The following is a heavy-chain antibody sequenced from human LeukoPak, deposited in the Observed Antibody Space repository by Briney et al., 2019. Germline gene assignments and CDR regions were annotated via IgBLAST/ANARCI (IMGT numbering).Heavy chain of an antibody. CDR2: IRYDGSNK. V-gene: IGHV3-30*02. J-gene: IGHJ4*02. Sequence: PGGSLRLSCAASGFTFSSYGMHWVRQAPGKGLEWVAFIRYDGSNKYYADSVKGRFTISRDNSKNTLYLQMNSLRAEDTAVYYCARDSSGSYSGYFDYWGQGTLVTVSS. CDR3: ARDSSGSYSGYFDY. D-gene: IGHD1-26*01. CDR1: GFTFSSYG.